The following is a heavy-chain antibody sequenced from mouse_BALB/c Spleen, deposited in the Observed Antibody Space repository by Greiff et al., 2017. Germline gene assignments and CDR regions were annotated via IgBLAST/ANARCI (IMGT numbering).Heavy chain of an antibody. Sequence: EVKLVESGGGLVQPGGSLRLSCATSGFTFTDYYMSWVRQPPGKALEWLGFIRNKTNGYTTEYSASVKGRFTISRDNSQSILYLQMNTLRAEDSATYYCARDTVGAFDYWGQGTTLTVSS. J-gene: IGHJ2*01. V-gene: IGHV7-3*02. D-gene: IGHD1-1*01. CDR3: ARDTVGAFDY. CDR2: IRNKTNGYTT. CDR1: GFTFTDYY.